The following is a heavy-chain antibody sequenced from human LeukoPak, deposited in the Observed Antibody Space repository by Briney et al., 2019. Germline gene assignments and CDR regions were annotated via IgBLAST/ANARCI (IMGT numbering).Heavy chain of an antibody. V-gene: IGHV3-53*04. CDR1: GFTVSSNY. CDR3: ARYDFWSGSPGPNYYGMDV. J-gene: IGHJ6*02. CDR2: IYSGGST. D-gene: IGHD3-3*01. Sequence: PGGSLRLSCAASGFTVSSNYMSWVRQAPGKGLEWVSVIYSGGSTYYADSVKGRFTISRHNSKNTLYLQMNSLRAEDTAVYYCARYDFWSGSPGPNYYGMDVWGQGTTVTVSS.